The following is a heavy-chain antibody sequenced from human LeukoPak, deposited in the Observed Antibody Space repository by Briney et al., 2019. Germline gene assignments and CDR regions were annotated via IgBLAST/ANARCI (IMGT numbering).Heavy chain of an antibody. D-gene: IGHD3-3*02. CDR3: ARIRAPSSFGQRESDY. V-gene: IGHV7-4-1*02. CDR1: GYIFTNNA. Sequence: ASVKVSCKASGYIFTNNAMNWVRQASGQGLEWMGWINTNTRNPTYAQGFTGRSVFSLDTSVSTAYLQISSLKAEDTAVYYCARIRAPSSFGQRESDYWGQGTLVTVSS. J-gene: IGHJ4*02. CDR2: INTNTRNP.